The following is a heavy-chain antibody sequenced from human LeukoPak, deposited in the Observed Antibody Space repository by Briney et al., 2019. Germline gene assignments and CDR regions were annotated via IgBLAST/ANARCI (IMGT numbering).Heavy chain of an antibody. CDR3: ARGSSRPTVLGAFDI. Sequence: PGGSPRLSCAPSGVTPSSNNTSSVRDAPGEGLGGGSVNYSGGSTYYADSVKSGYTISRDNSKNTLYLQMNGLRAEDTAVYYCARGSSRPTVLGAFDIWGQGTMVTVSS. V-gene: IGHV3-53*01. D-gene: IGHD6-13*01. CDR1: GVTPSSNN. J-gene: IGHJ3*02. CDR2: NYSGGST.